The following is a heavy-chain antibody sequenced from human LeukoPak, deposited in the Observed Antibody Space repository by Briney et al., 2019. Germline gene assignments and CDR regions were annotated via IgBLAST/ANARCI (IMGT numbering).Heavy chain of an antibody. V-gene: IGHV4-34*09. D-gene: IGHD3-10*01. CDR3: ARVTAYGSGYNYYMDV. J-gene: IGHJ6*03. CDR1: GGSFSGYY. Sequence: SETLSLTCAVYGGSFSGYYWSWIRQPPGKGLEWIGEINHSGSTNYNPSLKSRVTISVDTSKNQFSLKLSSVTAADTAVYYCARVTAYGSGYNYYMDVWGKGTTVTVSS. CDR2: INHSGST.